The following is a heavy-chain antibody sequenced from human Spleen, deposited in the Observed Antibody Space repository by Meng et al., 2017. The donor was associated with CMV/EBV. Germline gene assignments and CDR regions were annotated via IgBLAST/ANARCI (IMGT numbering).Heavy chain of an antibody. V-gene: IGHV3-23*01. CDR2: IRGSGERE. D-gene: IGHD4-17*01. Sequence: GESLKISCAASGFTFSSDWMSWVRQAPGKGLEWVSAIRGSGEREFYADSVKGRFTISRDNSKNTLYLQMNSLRVEDTAVYYCARARGEYGDYVDYFDYWGQGALVTVSS. CDR1: GFTFSSDW. J-gene: IGHJ4*02. CDR3: ARARGEYGDYVDYFDY.